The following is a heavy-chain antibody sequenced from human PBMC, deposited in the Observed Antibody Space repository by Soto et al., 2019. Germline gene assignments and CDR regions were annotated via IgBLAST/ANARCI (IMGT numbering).Heavy chain of an antibody. Sequence: PTETLSLTCAVYCGSFSGYYWSWIRQPPGKGLEWIGEINHSGSTNYNPSLKRRVTISVDTSKNQFSLKLSSVTAADTAVDYCAGGTGIPPYYDFRGWWTELVHCSYVIFVWSQRTSGTV. V-gene: IGHV4-34*01. CDR1: CGSFSGYY. CDR3: AGGTGIPPYYDFRGWWTELVHCSYVIFV. J-gene: IGHJ6*02. D-gene: IGHD3-3*01. CDR2: INHSGST.